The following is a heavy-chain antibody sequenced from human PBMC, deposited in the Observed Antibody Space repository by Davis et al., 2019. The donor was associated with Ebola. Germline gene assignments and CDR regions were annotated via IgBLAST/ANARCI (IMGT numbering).Heavy chain of an antibody. D-gene: IGHD6-19*01. Sequence: ASVKVSCKASGYTFTGYYMHWVRQAPGQGLEWMGRINPNSGGTNYAQKFQGRVTMTRDTSISTAYMELSRLRSDDTAVYYCARVVAVASGWFDPWGQGTLVTVSS. CDR1: GYTFTGYY. CDR3: ARVVAVASGWFDP. CDR2: INPNSGGT. J-gene: IGHJ5*02. V-gene: IGHV1-2*06.